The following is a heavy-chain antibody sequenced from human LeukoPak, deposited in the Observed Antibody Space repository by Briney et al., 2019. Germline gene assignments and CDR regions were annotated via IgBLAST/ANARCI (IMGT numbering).Heavy chain of an antibody. D-gene: IGHD5-18*01. CDR2: VDYSGSP. J-gene: IGHJ4*02. Sequence: PETLSDTPTVSSGSICSYYGCWIRQPPGKGLEWIGFVDYSGSPYYNLSLKSRVTISVDTSKNQFSLRLRSVTAADTAVYYCARHGYSFAFEYWGQ. V-gene: IGHV4-59*08. CDR3: ARHGYSFAFEY. CDR1: SGSICSYY.